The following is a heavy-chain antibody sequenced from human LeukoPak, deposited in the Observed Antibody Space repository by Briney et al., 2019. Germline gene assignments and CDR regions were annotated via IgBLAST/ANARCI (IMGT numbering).Heavy chain of an antibody. D-gene: IGHD5-12*01. CDR3: ARYSGYDPAFDY. CDR1: GFTVSSNY. J-gene: IGHJ4*02. CDR2: IYIGGST. Sequence: GGSLRLSCAASGFTVSSNYMSWVRQAPGKGLEWVSVIYIGGSTYYADSVKGRFTISRDNSKNTLYLQMNSLRAEDTAVYYCARYSGYDPAFDYWGQGTLVTVSS. V-gene: IGHV3-53*01.